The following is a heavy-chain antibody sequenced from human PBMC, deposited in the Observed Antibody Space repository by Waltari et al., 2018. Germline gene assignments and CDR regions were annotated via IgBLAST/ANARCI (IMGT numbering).Heavy chain of an antibody. CDR2: IAYDGRNK. CDR1: GFTFSSYA. CDR3: ARERARLLWFGELLRGGDAFDI. Sequence: QVQLVESGGGVVQPGRSLRLSCAASGFTFSSYAMHWVRQAPGKGLEWGAVIAYDGRNKCYEDSGKGRFTISRDNSKNTLYLQMNSLRAEDTAVYYCARERARLLWFGELLRGGDAFDIWGQGTMVTVSS. D-gene: IGHD3-10*01. J-gene: IGHJ3*02. V-gene: IGHV3-30*01.